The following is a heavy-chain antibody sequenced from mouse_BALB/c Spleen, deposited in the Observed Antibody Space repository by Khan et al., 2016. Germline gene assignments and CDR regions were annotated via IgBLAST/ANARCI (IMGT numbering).Heavy chain of an antibody. CDR3: TPMSGFEGFDY. J-gene: IGHJ2*01. Sequence: QIQLVQSGPELKKPGETVKISCKASGYIFTNYGMNWVKQAPGKGLKWMGWINTHTGDPTYTDDFKGRFVFSLETSASTAYLQINNLKIEDMATYFYTPMSGFEGFDYWGQGTTLTVSS. D-gene: IGHD1-3*01. V-gene: IGHV9-1*02. CDR2: INTHTGDP. CDR1: GYIFTNYG.